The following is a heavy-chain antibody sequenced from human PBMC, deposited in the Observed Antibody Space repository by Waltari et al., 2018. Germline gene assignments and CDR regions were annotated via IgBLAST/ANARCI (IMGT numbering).Heavy chain of an antibody. CDR1: EVTFSTSS. Sequence: DVQLVESGGGLVQPGGSLRLSCVASEVTFSTSSMNWVRQAPGKGLDWVSYISSSSSVIYYADSVKGRFAISRDNAKNSLYLQMNSLRPEDTAVYYCTMGVLYGSGYDDAIDIWGQGTKVTVSS. J-gene: IGHJ3*02. CDR3: TMGVLYGSGYDDAIDI. V-gene: IGHV3-48*04. CDR2: ISSSSSVI. D-gene: IGHD3-10*01.